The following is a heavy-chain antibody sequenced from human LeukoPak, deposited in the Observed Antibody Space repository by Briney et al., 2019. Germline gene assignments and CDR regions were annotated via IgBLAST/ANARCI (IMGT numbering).Heavy chain of an antibody. CDR3: AKSAYYDILTGWPNIDYYFDY. CDR2: ISGSGGST. V-gene: IGHV3-23*01. CDR1: GFTFSSYA. D-gene: IGHD3-9*01. J-gene: IGHJ4*02. Sequence: GGSLRLSCAASGFTFSSYAMSWVRQAPGKGLEWVSAISGSGGSTYYADSVKGRFTISRDNSKNTLYLQMNSLRAEDTAVYYCAKSAYYDILTGWPNIDYYFDYWGQGTLVTVSS.